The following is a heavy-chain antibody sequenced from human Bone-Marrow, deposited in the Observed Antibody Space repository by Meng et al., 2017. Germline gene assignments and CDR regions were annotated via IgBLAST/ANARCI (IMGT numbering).Heavy chain of an antibody. CDR1: GFTFSNYW. J-gene: IGHJ4*02. V-gene: IGHV3-11*01. Sequence: QVQIVEIWGGLVKSRGFLRICCAASGFTFSNYWMSWTRQAPGKGLEWISFISSRSQTILYADSVKGRFTVSRDNAKNSLYVEMNSLRAEDTAVYYCARDRRAPNYWGQGTLVTVSS. CDR3: ARDRRAPNY. CDR2: ISSRSQTI.